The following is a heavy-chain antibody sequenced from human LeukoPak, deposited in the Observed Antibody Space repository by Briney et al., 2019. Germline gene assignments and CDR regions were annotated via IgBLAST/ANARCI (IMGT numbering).Heavy chain of an antibody. CDR3: TTDLGITMIRGVIVS. CDR2: IAGGDEST. Sequence: GGSLRLSCAISGFIFNTNGMNWVRQSPGKGLEWLATIAGGDESTYYADSVKGRFAISRDNSKNTVFLHMNSLRVEDTAVYYCTTDLGITMIRGVIVSWGQGTLVTVSS. D-gene: IGHD3-10*01. CDR1: GFIFNTNG. V-gene: IGHV3-23*01. J-gene: IGHJ4*02.